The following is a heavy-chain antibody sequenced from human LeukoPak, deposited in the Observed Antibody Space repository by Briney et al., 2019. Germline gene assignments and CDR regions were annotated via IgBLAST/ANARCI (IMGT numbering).Heavy chain of an antibody. CDR2: INHSGST. D-gene: IGHD3-10*01. CDR1: GGSFSGYY. J-gene: IGHJ6*03. Sequence: SSETLSLTCAVYGGSFSGYYWSWIRQPPGKGLEWIGEINHSGSTNYNPSLKSRVTISVDTSKNQFSLKLSSVTAADTAVYYCARRPRRITMVRGVNGNYYYMDVWGKGTAVTISS. V-gene: IGHV4-34*01. CDR3: ARRPRRITMVRGVNGNYYYMDV.